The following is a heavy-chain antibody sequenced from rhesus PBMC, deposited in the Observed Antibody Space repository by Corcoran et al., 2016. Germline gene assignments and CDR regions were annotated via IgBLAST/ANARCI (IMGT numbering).Heavy chain of an antibody. CDR3: ARGGNQPVV. D-gene: IGHD4-17*01. CDR1: GGSISGYW. J-gene: IGHJ5-1*01. CDR2: IDSSGST. Sequence: QLQLQESGPGLVKPSETLSLTCAVSGGSISGYWWSWIRQPPGKGLEWIGRIDSSGSTDYNPSLKSRVTMSRDTSKNQFSLKLSSVTAADTAVYYCARGGNQPVVWGPGVLVTVSS. V-gene: IGHV4-160*01.